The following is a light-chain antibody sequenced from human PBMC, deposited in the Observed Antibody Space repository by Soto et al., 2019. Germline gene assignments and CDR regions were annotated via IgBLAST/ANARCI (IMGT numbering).Light chain of an antibody. V-gene: IGKV3-20*01. CDR3: QQYGSSIT. CDR2: GAS. J-gene: IGKJ5*01. Sequence: EIVLTQSPGTLSLSPGERATLSCRASQSVSSSYLAWYQQKPGQAPRLLISGASSRATGIPDRFSGSGSATDFTLTISRLEPEDFAVYYCQQYGSSITFGQGTRLEIK. CDR1: QSVSSSY.